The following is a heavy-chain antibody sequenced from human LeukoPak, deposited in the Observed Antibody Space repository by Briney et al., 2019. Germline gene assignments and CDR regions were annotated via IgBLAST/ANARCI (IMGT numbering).Heavy chain of an antibody. CDR3: ARDPAAAYFDY. D-gene: IGHD6-13*01. CDR2: IDYSGST. CDR1: GGSISSYY. Sequence: KASETLSLTCTVPGGSISSYYWSWIRQPPGKGLEWIGYIDYSGSTNYNPSLKSRVTISVDTSKNQFSLKLSSVTAADTAVYYCARDPAAAYFDYWGQGTLVTVSS. J-gene: IGHJ4*02. V-gene: IGHV4-59*01.